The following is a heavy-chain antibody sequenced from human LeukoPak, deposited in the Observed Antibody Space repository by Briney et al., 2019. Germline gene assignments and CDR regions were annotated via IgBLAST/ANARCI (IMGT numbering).Heavy chain of an antibody. CDR3: ARTYYYYYGMDV. V-gene: IGHV1-69*13. CDR1: GGTFSSYA. Sequence: GASVKVSCKASGGTFSSYAISWVRQAPGQGLEWMGGIIPIFGTANYAQKFQGRVMITADESTSTACMELSSLRSEDTAVYYCARTYYYYYGMDVWGQGTTVTVSS. J-gene: IGHJ6*02. CDR2: IIPIFGTA.